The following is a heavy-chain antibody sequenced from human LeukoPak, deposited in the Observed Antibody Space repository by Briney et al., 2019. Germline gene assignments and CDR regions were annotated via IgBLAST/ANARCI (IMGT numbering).Heavy chain of an antibody. CDR1: GFTFSDYY. J-gene: IGHJ4*02. D-gene: IGHD3-3*01. V-gene: IGHV3-11*01. CDR2: AGSRCSPM. CDR3: ARTGFDLWSGYYGARYFFDY. Sequence: GSLRLSCAASGFTFSDYYMSWIRQATGKGLEWISYAGSRCSPMNYADSGKGRFAISKDNAKNSLYLQMNSLRAEDTAMYYCARTGFDLWSGYYGARYFFDYWGQGTLVTVSS.